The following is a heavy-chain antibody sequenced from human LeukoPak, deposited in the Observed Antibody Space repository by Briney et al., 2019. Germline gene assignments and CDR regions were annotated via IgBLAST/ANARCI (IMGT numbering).Heavy chain of an antibody. J-gene: IGHJ3*01. CDR3: AKDIQLST. CDR1: GFTFSVAA. CDR2: IGASGEST. D-gene: IGHD5-24*01. Sequence: GGSLRLSCAASGFTFSVAAMTWVRQAPGKGLEWVSLIGASGESTYYADSVKGRFTISRDNSKNTLSLQMNSLRVEGTAMYFCAKDIQLSTWGLGTMVTVSS. V-gene: IGHV3-23*01.